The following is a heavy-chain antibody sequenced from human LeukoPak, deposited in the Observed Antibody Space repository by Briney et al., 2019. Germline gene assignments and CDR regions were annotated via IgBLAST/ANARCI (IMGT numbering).Heavy chain of an antibody. V-gene: IGHV3-33*01. CDR2: IWYDGSNK. CDR1: GFTFSSYG. J-gene: IGHJ4*02. D-gene: IGHD2-2*01. CDR3: ARAGLYQLLWAFDY. Sequence: GGSLRLSCAASGFTFSSYGMHWVRQAPGKGLEWVAVIWYDGSNKYYADSVKGRFTISRDNSKNTLYLQMNSLRAEDTAVYYCARAGLYQLLWAFDYWGQGNLVTVSS.